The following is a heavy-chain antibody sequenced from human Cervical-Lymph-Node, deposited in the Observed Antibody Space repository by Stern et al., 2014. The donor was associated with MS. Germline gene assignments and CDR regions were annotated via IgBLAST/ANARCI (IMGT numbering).Heavy chain of an antibody. CDR2: INPNSGGT. J-gene: IGHJ6*02. V-gene: IGHV1-2*04. D-gene: IGHD7-27*01. CDR3: ARGQNWGGYYYYGMDV. CDR1: GYTFTGYY. Sequence: QMQLVQSGAEVKKPGASVKVSCKASGYTFTGYYMHWVRQAPGQGLEWMGWINPNSGGTNYAQKFQGWVTMTRDTSISTAYMELSRLRSDDTAVYYCARGQNWGGYYYYGMDVWGQGTTVTVSS.